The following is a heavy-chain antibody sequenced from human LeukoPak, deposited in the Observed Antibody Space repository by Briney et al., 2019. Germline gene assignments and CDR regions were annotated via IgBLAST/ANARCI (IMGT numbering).Heavy chain of an antibody. CDR2: IYNSGST. V-gene: IGHV4-39*01. D-gene: IGHD4/OR15-4a*01. CDR3: VRQAADAGAVPYFDY. J-gene: IGHJ4*02. Sequence: PSETLSLTCTVSGDSISSATYYYWGWLRQRPGKGLEWVGSIYNSGSTYYNPSLKSRLTISVDTSQNQFSLKLTSVTAADTAVYYCVRQAADAGAVPYFDYWGQGTLVTVSS. CDR1: GDSISSATYYY.